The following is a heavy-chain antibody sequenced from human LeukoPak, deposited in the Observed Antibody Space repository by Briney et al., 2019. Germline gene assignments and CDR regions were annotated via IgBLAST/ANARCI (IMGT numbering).Heavy chain of an antibody. D-gene: IGHD4-11*01. CDR3: ANGGGYSILNWLDP. CDR2: ISGSGGST. CDR1: GFTFSSYA. J-gene: IGHJ5*02. V-gene: IGHV3-23*01. Sequence: GGSLRLSCAASGFTFSSYAMSWVRQAPGKGLEWVSVISGSGGSTHYADSVKGRFTISRDNSKNTLHLQMSSLRAEDMAVYYCANGGGYSILNWLDPWGQGTLVTVSS.